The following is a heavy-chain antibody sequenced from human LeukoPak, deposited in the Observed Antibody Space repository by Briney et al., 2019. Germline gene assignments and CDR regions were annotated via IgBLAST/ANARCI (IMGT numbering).Heavy chain of an antibody. CDR1: GFTFSTYW. D-gene: IGHD4-11*01. CDR3: AREIRTTLYRYYYMDV. V-gene: IGHV3-7*01. Sequence: GGSLRLSCAASGFTFSTYWMSWVRQAPGKGLEWVANIKQDGSEKNYVDSVKGRFTISRDNAKNSLYLQMNSLRVEDTAVYYCAREIRTTLYRYYYMDVWGKGTTVTASS. CDR2: IKQDGSEK. J-gene: IGHJ6*03.